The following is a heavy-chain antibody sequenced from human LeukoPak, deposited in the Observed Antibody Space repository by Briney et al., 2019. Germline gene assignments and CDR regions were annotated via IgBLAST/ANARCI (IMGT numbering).Heavy chain of an antibody. V-gene: IGHV4-59*01. Sequence: KASETLSLTCTVSGGSISSYYWSWIRQPPGKGLEWIGYIYYSGSTNYNPSLKSRVTISVDTSKNQFSLKLSSVTAADTAVYYCATMSSDGKLDYWGQGTLVTVSS. J-gene: IGHJ4*02. CDR1: GGSISSYY. CDR3: ATMSSDGKLDY. D-gene: IGHD6-25*01. CDR2: IYYSGST.